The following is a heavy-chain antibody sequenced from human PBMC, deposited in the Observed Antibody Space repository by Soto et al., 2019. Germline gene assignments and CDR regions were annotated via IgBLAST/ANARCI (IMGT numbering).Heavy chain of an antibody. CDR1: GYTFTSYY. CDR3: ARSLGYSSSSLFRYYYYGMDV. D-gene: IGHD6-6*01. CDR2: INPSGGST. Sequence: ASVKVSCKASGYTFTSYYMHWVRQAPGQGLEWMGIINPSGGSTSYAQKFQGRVTMTRDTSTSTVYMELSSLRSEDTAVYYCARSLGYSSSSLFRYYYYGMDVWGQGATVTVYS. J-gene: IGHJ6*02. V-gene: IGHV1-46*01.